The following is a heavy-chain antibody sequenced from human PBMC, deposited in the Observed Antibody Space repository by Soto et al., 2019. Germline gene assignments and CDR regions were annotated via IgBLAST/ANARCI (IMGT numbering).Heavy chain of an antibody. V-gene: IGHV3-30*18. CDR3: AKDAFQYFYWTCDY. J-gene: IGHJ4*02. D-gene: IGHD3-9*01. Sequence: QVQLVESGGGVVQPGRSLRLSCTASGFTFSAYGIHWVRQAPGKGLEWVAVISYDGSNTYYADSVKGRFTISRDNSKNTLYLEMSSLRAEDTAVYYCAKDAFQYFYWTCDYWGEGTLVTVSS. CDR1: GFTFSAYG. CDR2: ISYDGSNT.